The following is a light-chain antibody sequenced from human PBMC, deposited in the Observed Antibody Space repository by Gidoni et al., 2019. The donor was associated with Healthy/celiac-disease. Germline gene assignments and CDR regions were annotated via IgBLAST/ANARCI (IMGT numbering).Light chain of an antibody. CDR2: YDD. CDR1: SSNIGNNA. V-gene: IGLV1-36*01. J-gene: IGLJ2*01. CDR3: AAWDDSSVV. Sequence: SEAPRQRVTISCSGSSSNIGNNAVNWYQQLPGKAPKLLIYYDDLLPSGVSDRFSGSKSGTSASLAISGLQSEDEADYYCAAWDDSSVVFGGGTKLTVL.